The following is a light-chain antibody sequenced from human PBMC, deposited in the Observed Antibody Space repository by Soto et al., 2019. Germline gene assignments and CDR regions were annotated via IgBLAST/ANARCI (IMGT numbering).Light chain of an antibody. J-gene: IGLJ2*01. Sequence: SYELTQPPAVSLAPGQTASITCVGDNVGGKSVHWYQQKAGQAPVLVIHEDSDRPSGIPERFSGSNSANTATLTISRVEAGDEAAYYCQEWDTVSLHAIFGGGTKLTVL. CDR1: NVGGKS. CDR2: EDS. CDR3: QEWDTVSLHAI. V-gene: IGLV3-21*02.